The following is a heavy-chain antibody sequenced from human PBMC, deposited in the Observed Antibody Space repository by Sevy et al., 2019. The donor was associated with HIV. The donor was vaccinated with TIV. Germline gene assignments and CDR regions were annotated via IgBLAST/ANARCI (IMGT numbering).Heavy chain of an antibody. V-gene: IGHV3-7*01. Sequence: GGSLRLSCAASGFSFSKYWMSWVRQAPGKGLEWVANIKEDGSQKNYLESVKGRFTISRDNAKNLLYLKMNNLRADDTAVYYCARGCSILSGYPSHYFDYWGQGTLVTVSS. J-gene: IGHJ4*02. CDR3: ARGCSILSGYPSHYFDY. CDR2: IKEDGSQK. CDR1: GFSFSKYW. D-gene: IGHD3-9*01.